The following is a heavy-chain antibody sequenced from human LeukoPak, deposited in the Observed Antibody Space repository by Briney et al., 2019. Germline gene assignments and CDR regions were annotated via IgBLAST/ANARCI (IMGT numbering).Heavy chain of an antibody. CDR1: GGSLSGYY. J-gene: IGHJ4*02. CDR3: ARARRAWGIVVVPAAVFDY. V-gene: IGHV4-34*01. Sequence: SETLSLTCAVYGGSLSGYYWSWIRQPPGRGLEWIGEINHSGSTNYNPSLKSRVTISVDTSKNQFSLKLSSVTAADTAVYYCARARRAWGIVVVPAAVFDYWGQGTLVTVSS. CDR2: INHSGST. D-gene: IGHD2-2*01.